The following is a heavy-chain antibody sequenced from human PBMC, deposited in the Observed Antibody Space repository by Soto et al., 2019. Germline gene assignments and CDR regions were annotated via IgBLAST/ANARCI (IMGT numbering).Heavy chain of an antibody. Sequence: WGSLRLSCEASGFAFNIYAMHWVRQAPGMGLEWLAVISHDGTNRYYADSVKGRVTISRDNSKSTVFVQMNSLGFEDTAVCYCRRSAAVTAHDFSSWGQGAMATVTS. CDR1: GFAFNIYA. V-gene: IGHV3-30*04. CDR2: ISHDGTNR. J-gene: IGHJ4*02. CDR3: RRSAAVTAHDFSS. D-gene: IGHD2-21*02.